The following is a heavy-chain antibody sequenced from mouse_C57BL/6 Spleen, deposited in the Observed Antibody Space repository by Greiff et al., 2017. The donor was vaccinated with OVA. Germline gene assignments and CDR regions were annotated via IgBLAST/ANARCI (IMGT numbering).Heavy chain of an antibody. CDR3: ARSAVGYYGSTPYYFDY. V-gene: IGHV1-64*01. D-gene: IGHD1-1*01. J-gene: IGHJ2*01. CDR1: GYTFTSYW. CDR2: IHPNSGST. Sequence: QVQLQQPGAELVKPGASVKLSCKASGYTFTSYWLHWVKQRPGQGLEWIGMIHPNSGSTNYNEKFKSKATLTVDKSSSTAYMQLSSLTSEDSAVYYCARSAVGYYGSTPYYFDYWGQGTTLTVSS.